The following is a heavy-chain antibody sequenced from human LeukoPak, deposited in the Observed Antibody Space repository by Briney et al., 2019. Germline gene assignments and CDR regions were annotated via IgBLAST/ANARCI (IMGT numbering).Heavy chain of an antibody. CDR1: GFTFSDYY. CDR3: ARGSRSPESFDI. D-gene: IGHD1-26*01. CDR2: ISSSSSYI. Sequence: PGGSLRLSCAASGFTFSDYYMSWIRQAPGKGLEWVSSISSSSSYIYYADSVKGRFTISRDNAKNSLYLQMNSLRAEDTAVYYCARGSRSPESFDIWGQGTMVTVSS. J-gene: IGHJ3*02. V-gene: IGHV3-11*06.